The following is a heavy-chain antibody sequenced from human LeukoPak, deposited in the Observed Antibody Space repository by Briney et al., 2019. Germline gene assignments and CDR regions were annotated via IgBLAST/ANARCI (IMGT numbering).Heavy chain of an antibody. Sequence: GRSLRLSSAASGFTFSSYAMHWVRQAPGKGLEWVAVISYDGSNKYYADSVKGRFTISRDNSKNTLYLQMNSLRAEDTAVYYCARDSDAPGDYWGQGTLVTVSS. CDR1: GFTFSSYA. CDR3: ARDSDAPGDY. V-gene: IGHV3-30-3*01. CDR2: ISYDGSNK. J-gene: IGHJ4*02.